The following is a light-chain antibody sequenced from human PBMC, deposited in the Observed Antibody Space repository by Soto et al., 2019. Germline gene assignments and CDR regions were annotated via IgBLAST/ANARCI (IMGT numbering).Light chain of an antibody. CDR3: QQYNSYWT. CDR1: QNINTY. CDR2: DAS. J-gene: IGKJ1*01. Sequence: DVQMTQNTNTLSAAVGDRVTIAFWASQNINTYLNWYQQKPGKAPKLLIYDASSLESGVPSRFSGSGSGTEFTLTISSLQPDDFATYYCQQYNSYWTFGQGTMA. V-gene: IGKV1-5*01.